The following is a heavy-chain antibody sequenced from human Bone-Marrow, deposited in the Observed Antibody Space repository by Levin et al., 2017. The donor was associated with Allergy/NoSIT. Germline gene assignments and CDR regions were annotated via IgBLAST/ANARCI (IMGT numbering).Heavy chain of an antibody. CDR1: GGSISSSSYY. V-gene: IGHV4-39*01. Sequence: SETLSLTCTVSGGSISSSSYYWGWIRQPPGKGLEWIGSIFYTGNTYYNPSLKSRVTISVDTSKTQFSLKLSSVTAAVTAVYYCARHTVTIIWGQGTLVTVSS. J-gene: IGHJ4*02. D-gene: IGHD4-17*01. CDR2: IFYTGNT. CDR3: ARHTVTII.